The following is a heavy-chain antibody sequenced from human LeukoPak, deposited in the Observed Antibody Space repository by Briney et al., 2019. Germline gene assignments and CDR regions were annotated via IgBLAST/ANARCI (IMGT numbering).Heavy chain of an antibody. J-gene: IGHJ4*02. CDR3: AKIGGYEDYYFDY. D-gene: IGHD3-22*01. CDR2: ISYGGSNK. Sequence: PGRSLRLSCAASGFTFSSYRMHWVRQAPGKGLEWVAVISYGGSNKYYADSVKGRFTISRDNSKNTLYLQMNSLRAEDTAVYYCAKIGGYEDYYFDYWGQGTLVTVSS. V-gene: IGHV3-30*18. CDR1: GFTFSSYR.